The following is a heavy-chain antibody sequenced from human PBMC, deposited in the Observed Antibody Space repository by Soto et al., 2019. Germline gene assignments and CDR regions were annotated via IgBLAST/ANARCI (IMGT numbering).Heavy chain of an antibody. CDR3: AIVPNYDILTGYYNFDY. D-gene: IGHD3-9*01. CDR2: IIPIFCTA. Sequence: QVQLVQSGAEVKKPGSSVKVSCKASGGTFSRYAISWVRQAPGQGLEWMGGIIPIFCTANYAQKFQGRVTITADNSTSTVYMELSSLRSEDTAVYYCAIVPNYDILTGYYNFDYWGQGTLVTVSS. CDR1: GGTFSRYA. J-gene: IGHJ4*02. V-gene: IGHV1-69*06.